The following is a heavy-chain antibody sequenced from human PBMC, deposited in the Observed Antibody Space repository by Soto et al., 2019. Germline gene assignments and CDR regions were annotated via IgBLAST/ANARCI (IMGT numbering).Heavy chain of an antibody. D-gene: IGHD6-6*01. Sequence: SVKISCKASGGTFSSYAISWVRQAPGQGLEWMGGIIPIFGTANYAQKFQGRVTITADESTSTAYMELSSLRSEDTAVYYCARGYSSSSRAGFEPWGQGTLVTVSS. CDR1: GGTFSSYA. CDR3: ARGYSSSSRAGFEP. J-gene: IGHJ5*02. V-gene: IGHV1-69*13. CDR2: IIPIFGTA.